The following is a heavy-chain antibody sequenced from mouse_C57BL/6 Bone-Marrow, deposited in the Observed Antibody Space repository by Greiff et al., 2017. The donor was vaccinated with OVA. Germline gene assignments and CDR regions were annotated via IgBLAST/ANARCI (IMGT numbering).Heavy chain of an antibody. J-gene: IGHJ3*01. V-gene: IGHV1-53*01. CDR1: GYTFTSYW. D-gene: IGHD2-2*01. Sequence: QVHVKKPGTELVKPGASVKLSCKASGYTFTSYWMHWVKQRPGQGLEWIGNINPSNGGTNYNEKFKSKATLTVDKSSSTAYMQLSSLTSEDSAVYYCARWLPPWFAYWGQGTLVTVSA. CDR3: ARWLPPWFAY. CDR2: INPSNGGT.